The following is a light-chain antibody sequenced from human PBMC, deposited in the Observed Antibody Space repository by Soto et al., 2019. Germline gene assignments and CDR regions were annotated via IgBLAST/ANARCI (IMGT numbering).Light chain of an antibody. CDR2: DAT. V-gene: IGKV1-5*01. Sequence: IQMTQSHSTLSASVGDRVTITCRASHNIERWMAWYQQKRGRAPSLLIFDATTLHSGVPSRFSGGGSGTEFTLTINGLQPDDFATYYCQQFAKSSTFGQGTTVEIK. CDR1: HNIERW. J-gene: IGKJ1*01. CDR3: QQFAKSST.